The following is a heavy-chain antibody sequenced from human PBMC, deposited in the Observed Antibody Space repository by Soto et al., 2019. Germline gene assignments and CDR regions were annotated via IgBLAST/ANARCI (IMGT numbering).Heavy chain of an antibody. CDR1: GYTFTGYY. CDR2: INPNSGGT. V-gene: IGHV1-2*04. D-gene: IGHD2-15*01. Sequence: ASVKVSCKASGYTFTGYYMHWVRQAPGQGLEWMGWINPNSGGTNYAQKFQGWVTMTRDTSISTAYMELSRLRSDDTAVYYCAREGYCSGGSCYSYYYYYGMAVWGQGTRVTVSS. J-gene: IGHJ6*02. CDR3: AREGYCSGGSCYSYYYYYGMAV.